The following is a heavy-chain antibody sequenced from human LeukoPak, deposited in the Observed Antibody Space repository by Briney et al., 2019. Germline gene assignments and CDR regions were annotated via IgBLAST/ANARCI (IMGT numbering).Heavy chain of an antibody. D-gene: IGHD2-2*02. CDR1: GYTFSSYG. V-gene: IGHV1-18*01. Sequence: GASVKVSCKASGYTFSSYGFTWVRQAPGQGLEWLGSITTYNGNTYYAQNLQGRVTLTTDTSTSTAYMELRTLRSDDTAVYFCARDCGGAGTSRYTSPERFNCWGQGTLVTVSS. J-gene: IGHJ4*02. CDR3: ARDCGGAGTSRYTSPERFNC. CDR2: ITTYNGNT.